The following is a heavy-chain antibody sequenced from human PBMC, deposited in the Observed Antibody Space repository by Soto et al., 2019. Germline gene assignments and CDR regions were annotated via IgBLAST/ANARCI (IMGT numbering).Heavy chain of an antibody. Sequence: GRSLRLSCSASAFTFSSYAMHWVRHAPGKGMEYVSAISSNGGSTYYADSVKGRFTISRDNSKNTLYLQMSSLRAEDTAVYYCVKALDTAMVFFDYWGQGNLVTV. V-gene: IGHV3-64D*08. CDR1: AFTFSSYA. J-gene: IGHJ4*02. CDR3: VKALDTAMVFFDY. D-gene: IGHD5-18*01. CDR2: ISSNGGST.